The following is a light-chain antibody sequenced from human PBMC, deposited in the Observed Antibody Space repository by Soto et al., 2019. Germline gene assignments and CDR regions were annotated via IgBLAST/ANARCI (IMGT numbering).Light chain of an antibody. CDR3: QQRSNWPPIT. CDR2: DAS. V-gene: IGKV3D-20*02. Sequence: EIVLTQSPGALSLSPVERATLSCRASQSFNSIYLAWYQQKPGQAPRLLIYDASTRATGIPARFSGSQSGTDFTLTISSLEPEDFAVYYCQQRSNWPPITFGGGTKVDIK. CDR1: QSFNSIY. J-gene: IGKJ4*01.